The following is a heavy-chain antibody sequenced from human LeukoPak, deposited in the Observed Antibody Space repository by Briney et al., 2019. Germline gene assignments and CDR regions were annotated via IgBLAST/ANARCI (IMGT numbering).Heavy chain of an antibody. Sequence: PSETLSLTCTVSGGSISSGSYYWSWIRQPAGKGLEWIGRIYTSGSTNYNPSLKSRVTISVDTSKNQFSLKLSSVTAADTAVYYCARYHMLNRGVNWFDPWGQGILVTVSS. D-gene: IGHD2-2*01. CDR1: GGSISSGSYY. J-gene: IGHJ5*02. CDR2: IYTSGST. V-gene: IGHV4-61*02. CDR3: ARYHMLNRGVNWFDP.